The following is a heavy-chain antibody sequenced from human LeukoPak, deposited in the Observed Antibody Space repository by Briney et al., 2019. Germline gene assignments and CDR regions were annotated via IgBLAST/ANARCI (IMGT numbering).Heavy chain of an antibody. J-gene: IGHJ4*02. Sequence: SETLSLTCSVSGGSVSSYYWSWIRQCAGKGLEWIGRIYPSGTTHYNPSLKSRVTMSVDTSKNQFSLKLASVTAADTAVYYCADDFGDWGQGTLVTVSS. V-gene: IGHV4-4*07. CDR2: IYPSGTT. D-gene: IGHD4-17*01. CDR1: GGSVSSYY. CDR3: ADDFGD.